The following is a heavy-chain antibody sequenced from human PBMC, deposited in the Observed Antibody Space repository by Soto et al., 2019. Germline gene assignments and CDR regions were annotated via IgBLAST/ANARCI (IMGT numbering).Heavy chain of an antibody. CDR1: GFTFSSYA. CDR2: ISYDGSNK. Sequence: GGSLRLSCAASGFTFSSYAMHWVRQAPGKGLEWVAVISYDGSNKYYADSVKGRFTISRDNSKNTLYLQMNSLRAEDTAVYYCARENGEEDSSSSGEDYWGQGTLVTVSS. V-gene: IGHV3-30-3*01. D-gene: IGHD6-6*01. CDR3: ARENGEEDSSSSGEDY. J-gene: IGHJ4*02.